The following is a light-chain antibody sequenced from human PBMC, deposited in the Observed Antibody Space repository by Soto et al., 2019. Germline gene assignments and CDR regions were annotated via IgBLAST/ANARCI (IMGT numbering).Light chain of an antibody. J-gene: IGKJ1*01. V-gene: IGKV3-15*01. CDR3: QQYYKWPPWT. Sequence: EIVLTQSPATLSLSPGERATLSCRASQSVSSYLAWYQQKPGQAPRLLMYGASTRATGIPARFSGSGSGTEFTLTISSLQSEDFAFYYCQQYYKWPPWTFGQGTKV. CDR1: QSVSSY. CDR2: GAS.